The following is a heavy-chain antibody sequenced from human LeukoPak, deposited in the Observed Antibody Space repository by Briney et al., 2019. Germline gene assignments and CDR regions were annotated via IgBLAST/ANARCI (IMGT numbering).Heavy chain of an antibody. Sequence: GGSLRLSCAASGFTFSTYWMSWVRQAPGKGLEWVANIKQDGSEMYYVDSVQGRFTISRDNAQNSLSLQMNSLRAEDTAIYYCAKDYGGNPFDYWGQGTLVTVSS. D-gene: IGHD4-23*01. CDR1: GFTFSTYW. CDR3: AKDYGGNPFDY. CDR2: IKQDGSEM. J-gene: IGHJ4*02. V-gene: IGHV3-7*03.